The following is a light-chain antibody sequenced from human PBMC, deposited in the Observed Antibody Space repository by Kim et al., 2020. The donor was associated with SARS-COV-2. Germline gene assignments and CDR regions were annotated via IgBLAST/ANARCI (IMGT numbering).Light chain of an antibody. V-gene: IGLV3-9*01. CDR2: RDS. J-gene: IGLJ3*02. CDR3: QVWDTSTARV. CDR1: NIGSKK. Sequence: VALGQTATITCGGDNIGSKKVHWYQQKPGQAPVLVIYRDSNRPSGIPERFSGSNSGNTATLTISRAQAGDEADYYCQVWDTSTARVFGGGTQLTVL.